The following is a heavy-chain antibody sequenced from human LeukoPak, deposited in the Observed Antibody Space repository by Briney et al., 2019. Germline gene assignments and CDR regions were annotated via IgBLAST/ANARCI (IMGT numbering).Heavy chain of an antibody. V-gene: IGHV3-30*18. CDR3: AKDHCGGDCYSWDYFDY. Sequence: GGSLRLSCAASGFTFSSYGMHWVRQAPGKGLEWVAVISYDGSSKYYADSVKGRFTISRDNSKNTLYLQMNSLRAEDTAVYYCAKDHCGGDCYSWDYFDYWGQGTLVTVSS. J-gene: IGHJ4*02. CDR1: GFTFSSYG. D-gene: IGHD2-21*02. CDR2: ISYDGSSK.